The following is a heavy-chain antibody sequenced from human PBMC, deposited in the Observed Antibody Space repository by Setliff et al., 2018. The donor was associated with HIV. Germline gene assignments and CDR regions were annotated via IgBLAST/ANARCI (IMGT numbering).Heavy chain of an antibody. V-gene: IGHV1-69*06. CDR1: GDTFSSYA. Sequence: ASVKVSCKASGDTFSSYAISWVRQAPGQGLEWMGRIIPIFGPPNYAQKFQGRVTITADKSTSTAYMELSSLRSEDTAVYYCARDVYYYFYMDVWGKGTTVTVS. CDR3: ARDVYYYFYMDV. CDR2: IIPIFGPP. J-gene: IGHJ6*03.